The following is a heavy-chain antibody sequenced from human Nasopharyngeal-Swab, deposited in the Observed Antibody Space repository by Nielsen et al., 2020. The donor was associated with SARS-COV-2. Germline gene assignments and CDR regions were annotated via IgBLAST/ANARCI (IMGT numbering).Heavy chain of an antibody. Sequence: GESLKISCAASGFTFSSYSMNWVRQAPGKGLEWVSSISSSSSYIYYADSVKGRFTISRDNAKNSLYLQMNSLRAEDTAVYYCARDRSADLDYWGQGTLVTVSS. V-gene: IGHV3-21*01. CDR3: ARDRSADLDY. CDR1: GFTFSSYS. J-gene: IGHJ4*02. D-gene: IGHD2-2*01. CDR2: ISSSSSYI.